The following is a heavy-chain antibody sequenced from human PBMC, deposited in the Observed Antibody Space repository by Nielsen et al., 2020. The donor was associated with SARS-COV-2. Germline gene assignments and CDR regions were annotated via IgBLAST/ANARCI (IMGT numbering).Heavy chain of an antibody. V-gene: IGHV3-53*01. D-gene: IGHD3-10*01. CDR3: ARDMLWFGEPIPYGMDV. J-gene: IGHJ6*02. CDR2: IYSGGST. Sequence: GESLKISCAASGFTVSSNYMSWVRQAPGKGLEWVSVIYSGGSTYYADSVKGRFTIPRDNSKNTLYLQMNSLRAEDTAVYYCARDMLWFGEPIPYGMDVWGQGTTVTVSS. CDR1: GFTVSSNY.